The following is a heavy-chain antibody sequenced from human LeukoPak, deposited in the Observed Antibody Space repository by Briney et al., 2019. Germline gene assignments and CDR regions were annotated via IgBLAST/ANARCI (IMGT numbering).Heavy chain of an antibody. D-gene: IGHD3-22*01. Sequence: ASVKVSCKASGYTFTSYGISWVRQAPGQGLEWMGWISAYNGNTNYAQKLQGRVTMTTDTSTSTAYMELRSLRSEDTAVYYCARDQMPYYYDSSGYYYLFDIWGQGTMVTVSS. CDR2: ISAYNGNT. CDR3: ARDQMPYYYDSSGYYYLFDI. V-gene: IGHV1-18*01. J-gene: IGHJ3*02. CDR1: GYTFTSYG.